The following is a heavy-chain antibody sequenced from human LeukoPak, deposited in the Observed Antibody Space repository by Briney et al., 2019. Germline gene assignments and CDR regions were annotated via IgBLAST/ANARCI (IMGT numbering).Heavy chain of an antibody. Sequence: GASVKVSCKASGYTFTSYGISWVRQAPGQGLEWMGWISAYNGNTNYAQKFQGRVTITADKSTSTAYMELSSLRSEDTAVYYCAXXXXXXXDYGDYTSWRWFDPWGQGTLVTVSS. CDR3: AXXXXXXXDYGDYTSWRWFDP. CDR1: GYTFTSYG. CDR2: ISAYNGNT. V-gene: IGHV1-18*01. D-gene: IGHD4-17*01. J-gene: IGHJ5*02.